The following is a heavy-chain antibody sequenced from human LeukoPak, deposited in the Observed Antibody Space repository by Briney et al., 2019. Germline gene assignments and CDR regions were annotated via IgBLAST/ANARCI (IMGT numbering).Heavy chain of an antibody. J-gene: IGHJ3*02. D-gene: IGHD2-2*02. Sequence: WASVKVSCKVSGYTLTELSMHWVRQAPGKGLEWMGGFDPEDGETIYARKFQGRVTMTEDTSTDTAYMELSSLRSEDTAVYYCATRRDCSSTSCYTSAFDIWGQGTMVTVSS. CDR1: GYTLTELS. CDR2: FDPEDGET. CDR3: ATRRDCSSTSCYTSAFDI. V-gene: IGHV1-24*01.